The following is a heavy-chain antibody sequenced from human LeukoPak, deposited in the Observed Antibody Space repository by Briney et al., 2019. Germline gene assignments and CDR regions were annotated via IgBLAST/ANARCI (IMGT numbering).Heavy chain of an antibody. J-gene: IGHJ2*01. CDR3: ARDLHGGNSFTSDWYFDL. V-gene: IGHV4-4*02. CDR1: GGSISISNSNW. D-gene: IGHD4-23*01. CDR2: ISHSGST. Sequence: SETLSLTCAVSGGSISISNSNWWSWARQPPGKGLEWIGEISHSGSTNYNPSLKSRVTISVDKSKNQFSLKLSSVTAADTAVYYCARDLHGGNSFTSDWYFDLWGRGTLVTVSS.